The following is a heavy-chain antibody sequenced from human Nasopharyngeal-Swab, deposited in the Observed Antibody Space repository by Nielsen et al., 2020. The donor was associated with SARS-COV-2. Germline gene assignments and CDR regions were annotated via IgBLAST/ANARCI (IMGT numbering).Heavy chain of an antibody. CDR2: IYTSGST. V-gene: IGHV4-4*07. J-gene: IGHJ2*01. CDR1: GGSISSYY. Sequence: GSLRLSCTVSGGSISSYYWSWIRQPAGKGLEWIGRIYTSGSTNYNPSLKSRVTMSVDTSKNQFSLKLSSVTAADTAVYYCARAQYSSSWYLVWYFDLWGRGTLVTVSS. D-gene: IGHD6-13*01. CDR3: ARAQYSSSWYLVWYFDL.